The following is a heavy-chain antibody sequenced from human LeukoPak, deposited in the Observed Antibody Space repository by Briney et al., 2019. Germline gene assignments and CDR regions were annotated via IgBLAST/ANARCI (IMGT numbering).Heavy chain of an antibody. CDR1: GFTFSSDD. D-gene: IGHD4-17*01. V-gene: IGHV3-13*01. Sequence: PWGSLRLSCAASGFTFSSDDMHWVRQATGKGLEWVSAIGTAGDTYYPGSMKGRFTISRENAKNSLYLQMNSLRAGDTAVYYCARGPYGDPYFDYWGQGTLVTVSS. CDR2: IGTAGDT. J-gene: IGHJ4*02. CDR3: ARGPYGDPYFDY.